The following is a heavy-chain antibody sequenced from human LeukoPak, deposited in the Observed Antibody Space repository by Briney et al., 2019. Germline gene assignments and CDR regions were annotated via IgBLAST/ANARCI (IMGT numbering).Heavy chain of an antibody. D-gene: IGHD2-15*01. CDR1: GFTVSSNY. J-gene: IGHJ1*01. V-gene: IGHV3-53*01. CDR3: ARAQDYCSGGSCYGYFQH. CDR2: LYNGGSP. Sequence: PGGSLRRSCAASGFTVSSNYITWVRQAPGKGLEWVSTLYNGGSPHYADSVKGRFTISSDKSKNTLFLQMNSLRAEDTAVYCCARAQDYCSGGSCYGYFQHWGQGSLVTVSS.